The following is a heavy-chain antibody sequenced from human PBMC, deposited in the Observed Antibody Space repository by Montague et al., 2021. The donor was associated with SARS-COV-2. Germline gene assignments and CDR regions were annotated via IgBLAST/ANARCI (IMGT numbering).Heavy chain of an antibody. CDR2: IHYSGRT. CDR3: ARRIVTYYWYFDL. V-gene: IGHV4-59*01. J-gene: IGHJ2*01. D-gene: IGHD2-15*01. Sequence: SETLSLTCTVSTASFDKYYWSWVRQSPGKGLEYIGYIHYSGRTYYNPSLRSRVTISIDTSKNQFSLKLMSVTAAGTAIYFCARRIVTYYWYFDLWGRGTLVTVSS. CDR1: TASFDKYY.